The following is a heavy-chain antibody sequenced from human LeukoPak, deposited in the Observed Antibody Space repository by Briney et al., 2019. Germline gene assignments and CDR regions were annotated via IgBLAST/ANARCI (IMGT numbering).Heavy chain of an antibody. CDR1: GFTFTSSA. D-gene: IGHD1-14*01. CDR2: IVVGSGNT. J-gene: IGHJ4*02. V-gene: IGHV1-58*02. Sequence: GASVKVSCKASGFTFTSSAMQWVRQARGQRLEWIGWIVVGSGNTNYAQKFQERVTITRDMSTSTAYMELSSLRSEDTAVYYCAAVFLNHPPYFDYWGQGTLVTVSS. CDR3: AAVFLNHPPYFDY.